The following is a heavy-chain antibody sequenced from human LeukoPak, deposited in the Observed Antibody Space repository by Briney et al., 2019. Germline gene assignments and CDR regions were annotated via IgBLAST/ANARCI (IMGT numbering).Heavy chain of an antibody. CDR3: AKSRAGYYNFDF. Sequence: PGGSLRLSCAASGFTVSSNYMTGVRQAPGKGLEWVSVIYSGGSTYYADCVKGRFTISRDNSKNTLYLQMNSLRAEDTAVYYCAKSRAGYYNFDFWGQGTLVTVSS. CDR2: IYSGGST. CDR1: GFTVSSNY. D-gene: IGHD2-15*01. V-gene: IGHV3-66*01. J-gene: IGHJ4*02.